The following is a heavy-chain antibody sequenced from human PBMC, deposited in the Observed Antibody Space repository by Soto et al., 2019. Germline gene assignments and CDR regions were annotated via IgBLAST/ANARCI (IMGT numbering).Heavy chain of an antibody. CDR1: GFTFSNNY. CDR2: IYSGGAT. CDR3: ARDGTYNWV. D-gene: IGHD1-1*01. J-gene: IGHJ4*02. V-gene: IGHV3-66*01. Sequence: EVQLVESGGGLVQPGGSLSLSCAASGFTFSNNYLRWVRQAPGKGLEWVSLIYSGGATYYADSVKGRFTISRDNSKNTLYLQMNSLRAEDTAVYYCARDGTYNWVGGQGILVTVSS.